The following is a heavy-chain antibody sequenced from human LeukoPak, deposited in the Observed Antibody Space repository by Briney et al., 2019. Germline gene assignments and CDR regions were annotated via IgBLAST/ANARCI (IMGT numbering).Heavy chain of an antibody. CDR1: EFIFSRYA. J-gene: IGHJ4*02. V-gene: IGHV3-30*04. Sequence: GGSLRLSCAASEFIFSRYAMHWVRRAPGKGLEGVAILSYDDTNEYYADSVAGRFTISRDNCKNTLYLQMHSLRPDDTAVYYCARDRRDGNNLAFHFDYWGQGTLVTVSS. D-gene: IGHD5-24*01. CDR3: ARDRRDGNNLAFHFDY. CDR2: LSYDDTNE.